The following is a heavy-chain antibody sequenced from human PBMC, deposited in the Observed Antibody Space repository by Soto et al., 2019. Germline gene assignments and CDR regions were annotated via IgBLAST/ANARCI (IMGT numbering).Heavy chain of an antibody. Sequence: QVQLVESGGGVVQPGRSLRLSCAASGFTFSNYGMHWVRQAPGKGLEWVAVILNDGSNRYHADSVKDRFPISRDNSKNTLYLQMNSLRAEDTAVYYCARDDEYSGNGMDVWGQGTTVTVS. CDR3: ARDDEYSGNGMDV. CDR1: GFTFSNYG. J-gene: IGHJ6*02. D-gene: IGHD3-10*01. V-gene: IGHV3-33*01. CDR2: ILNDGSNR.